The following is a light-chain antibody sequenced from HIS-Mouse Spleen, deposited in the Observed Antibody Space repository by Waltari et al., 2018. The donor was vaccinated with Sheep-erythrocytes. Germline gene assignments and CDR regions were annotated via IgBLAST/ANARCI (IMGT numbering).Light chain of an antibody. CDR1: QGISSY. Sequence: AIRMTQSPSSFSASTGDRVTINCRASQGISSYLAWYQQKPGKAPKLLIYAASTLQSGVPSRFSGSGSGTDFTLTISCLQSEDFATYYCQQYYSYPPTFGQGTKVEIK. CDR3: QQYYSYPPT. J-gene: IGKJ1*01. V-gene: IGKV1-8*01. CDR2: AAS.